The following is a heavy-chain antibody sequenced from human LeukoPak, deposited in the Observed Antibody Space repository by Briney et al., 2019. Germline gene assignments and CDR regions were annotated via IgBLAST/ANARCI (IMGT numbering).Heavy chain of an antibody. CDR2: IWYDGSNK. D-gene: IGHD3-10*01. Sequence: GGSLRLSCAASGFTFSSYGMHWVRQAPGKGLEWVAVIWYDGSNKYYADSVKGRFTISRDNSKNTLYLQMNSLRAEDTAVYYCAKDRYGSGSYSPFDYWGQGTLVTVSS. J-gene: IGHJ4*02. CDR1: GFTFSSYG. CDR3: AKDRYGSGSYSPFDY. V-gene: IGHV3-30*02.